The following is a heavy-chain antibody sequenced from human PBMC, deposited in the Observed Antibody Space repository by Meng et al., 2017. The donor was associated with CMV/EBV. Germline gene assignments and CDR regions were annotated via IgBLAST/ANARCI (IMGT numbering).Heavy chain of an antibody. V-gene: IGHV1-2*02. CDR1: GYTFTGYY. CDR2: INPNSGGT. CDR3: ARDAYYDFWSGYYQYYFDY. Sequence: ASVKVSCKASGYTFTGYYMHWVRQAPGQGLEWMGWINPNSGGTNYAQKFQGRVTMTRETSISTAYMELSRLRSDDTAVYYCARDAYYDFWSGYYQYYFDYWGQGTLVTVSS. J-gene: IGHJ4*02. D-gene: IGHD3-3*01.